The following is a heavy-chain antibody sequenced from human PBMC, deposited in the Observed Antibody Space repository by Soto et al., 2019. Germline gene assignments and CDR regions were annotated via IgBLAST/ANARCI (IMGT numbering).Heavy chain of an antibody. V-gene: IGHV3-64*04. J-gene: IGHJ4*02. CDR2: INYNGGTT. D-gene: IGHD6-13*01. CDR3: ARTSYSSSWQEY. CDR1: GFPFSNHA. Sequence: PGWSLRLSCSASGFPFSNHAMHLVRQAPGKGLEYVSAINYNGGTTYYVDSVKGRFTISRDNSKNSLYLQMNRLRAEDTAVYYCARTSYSSSWQEYWGEGTLVTVSS.